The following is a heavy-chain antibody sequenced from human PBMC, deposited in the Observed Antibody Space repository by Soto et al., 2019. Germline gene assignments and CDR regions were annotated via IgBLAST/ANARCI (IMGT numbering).Heavy chain of an antibody. V-gene: IGHV1-69*02. D-gene: IGHD4-17*01. CDR3: ARGFDDYGDYFDAFDI. J-gene: IGHJ3*02. CDR1: GGTFSSYT. CDR2: IIPILGIA. Sequence: ASVKVSCKASGGTFSSYTISWVRQAPGQGLEWMGRIIPILGIANYAQKFQGRVTITADKSTSTAYMELSSLRSEDTVVYYCARGFDDYGDYFDAFDIWGQGTMVTVSS.